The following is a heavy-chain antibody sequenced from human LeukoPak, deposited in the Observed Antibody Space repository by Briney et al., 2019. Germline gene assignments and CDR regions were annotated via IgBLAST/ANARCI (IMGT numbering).Heavy chain of an antibody. CDR2: IYYNGNT. CDR3: ARGRSNYYGMDV. CDR1: DGSINSYY. V-gene: IGHV4-59*01. D-gene: IGHD1-26*01. Sequence: ASETLSLTCSVSDGSINSYYWNWLRRPPGKGLEWIGYIYYNGNTNYSPSLKSRVTMSVDTSKNLFSLKVSSVTAADTAVYYCARGRSNYYGMDVWGQGTTVTVSS. J-gene: IGHJ6*02.